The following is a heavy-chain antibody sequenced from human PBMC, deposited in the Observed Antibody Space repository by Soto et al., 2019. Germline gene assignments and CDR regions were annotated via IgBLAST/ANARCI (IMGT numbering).Heavy chain of an antibody. D-gene: IGHD3-10*01. Sequence: EVQLVESGGGLVQPGGSLRLSCAASGFTFSTYSMNWVRQAPGKGLEWVSYISSDSSSIYYADSVKGRFTISRDNAKNSXYXLMNSLRAEDTAVYYCATYYGSGSYFPDHYYYGMDVWGQGTTVTVSS. CDR1: GFTFSTYS. CDR2: ISSDSSSI. V-gene: IGHV3-48*01. J-gene: IGHJ6*02. CDR3: ATYYGSGSYFPDHYYYGMDV.